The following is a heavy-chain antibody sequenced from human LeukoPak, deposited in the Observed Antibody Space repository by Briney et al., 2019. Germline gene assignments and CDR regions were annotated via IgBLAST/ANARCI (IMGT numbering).Heavy chain of an antibody. V-gene: IGHV4-34*01. CDR3: ARGSGSYGGAFDI. Sequence: SETLSLTCAVYGGSFSGYYWSWIRQPPGKGLEWIGEINHSGSTNYNPSLKSRVTISVDTSKNQFSLKLSSVTAADTAVYYCARGSGSYGGAFDIWGQGTMVTVSS. J-gene: IGHJ3*02. CDR2: INHSGST. CDR1: GGSFSGYY. D-gene: IGHD1-26*01.